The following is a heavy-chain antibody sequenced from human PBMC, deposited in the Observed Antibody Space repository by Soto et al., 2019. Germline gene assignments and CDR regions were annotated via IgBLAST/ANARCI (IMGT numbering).Heavy chain of an antibody. V-gene: IGHV4-59*01. D-gene: IGHD3-10*01. J-gene: IGHJ6*02. CDR3: ARDKTPMSPHYCCYGLDV. CDR1: GGSLRGYS. CDR2: VYSGGGT. Sequence: PSETLSLTCTVSGGSLRGYSWSWIRQSPGKGLEWIGYVYSGGGTNYSPSFMGRVTISVDTTDNQFSLKLNSVTAADTAVYYCARDKTPMSPHYCCYGLDVWAQRSTVPVSS.